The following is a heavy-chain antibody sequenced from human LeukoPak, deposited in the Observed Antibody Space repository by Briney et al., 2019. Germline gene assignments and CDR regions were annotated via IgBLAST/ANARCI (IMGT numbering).Heavy chain of an antibody. J-gene: IGHJ4*02. CDR3: ARRGVGIAVAGNFDY. D-gene: IGHD6-19*01. Sequence: SETLSLTCTVSGGSISSYYWGWIRQPPGKGLEWIGSIYYSGSTYYNPSLKSRVTISVDTSKNQFSLKLSSVTAADTAVYYCARRGVGIAVAGNFDYWGQGTLVTVSS. CDR1: GGSISSYY. CDR2: IYYSGST. V-gene: IGHV4-39*01.